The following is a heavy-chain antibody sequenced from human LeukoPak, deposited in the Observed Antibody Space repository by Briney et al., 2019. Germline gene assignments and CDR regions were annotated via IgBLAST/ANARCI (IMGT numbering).Heavy chain of an antibody. CDR1: GFTFSSYA. CDR2: ISGSGGST. CDR3: ASFQEWELYGMDV. V-gene: IGHV3-23*01. J-gene: IGHJ6*02. D-gene: IGHD1-26*01. Sequence: GGSLRLSCAASGFTFSSYAMSWVRQAPGKGLEWVSAISGSGGSTYYADSVKGRFTISRDNSKNTLYLQMNSLRAEDTAVYYCASFQEWELYGMDVWGQGTTVTVSS.